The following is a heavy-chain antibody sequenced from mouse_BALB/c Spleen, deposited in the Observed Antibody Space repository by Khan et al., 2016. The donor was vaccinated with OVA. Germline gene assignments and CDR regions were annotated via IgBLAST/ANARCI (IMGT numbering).Heavy chain of an antibody. J-gene: IGHJ4*01. CDR1: GFSLTGYG. V-gene: IGHV2-6-7*01. CDR2: IWGGGST. D-gene: IGHD2-1*01. CDR3: ARACYGNYGEAMDY. Sequence: QVQLKESGPGLVAPSQSLSITCTVSGFSLTGYGVNWVRQPPGKGLEWLGMIWGGGSTDYNSAFKSRLSISKDNSKSQVFLKMNSLQTDDKARYSGARACYGNYGEAMDYWGQGTSVTVSS.